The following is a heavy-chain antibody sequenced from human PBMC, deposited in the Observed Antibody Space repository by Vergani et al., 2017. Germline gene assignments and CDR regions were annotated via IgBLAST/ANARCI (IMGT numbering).Heavy chain of an antibody. CDR3: ARDCTSGGCPDNYGMDV. V-gene: IGHV3-21*06. Sequence: EVQLLESGGGLVQPGGSLRLSCAASGFTFSDFSMSWVRQAPGKGLEWVAFIGSSGPYINYADSVKGRFIISRVNTNNSLFLQLRRLRAEDAAVYYCARDCTSGGCPDNYGMDVWGQGATVTVSS. CDR2: IGSSGPYI. D-gene: IGHD2-8*01. J-gene: IGHJ6*02. CDR1: GFTFSDFS.